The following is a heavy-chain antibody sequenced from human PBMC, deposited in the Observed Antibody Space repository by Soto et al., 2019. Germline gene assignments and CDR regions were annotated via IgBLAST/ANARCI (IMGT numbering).Heavy chain of an antibody. Sequence: GESLKISCKGSGYSFTSYWIGWVRQMPGKGLEWMGIIYPGDSDTRYSPSFQGQVTISADKSISTAYLQWSSLKASDTAMYYCARNAVGGNCPMGGFDRWGQGTMVTVSS. D-gene: IGHD2-15*01. V-gene: IGHV5-51*01. CDR2: IYPGDSDT. CDR3: ARNAVGGNCPMGGFDR. CDR1: GYSFTSYW. J-gene: IGHJ3*02.